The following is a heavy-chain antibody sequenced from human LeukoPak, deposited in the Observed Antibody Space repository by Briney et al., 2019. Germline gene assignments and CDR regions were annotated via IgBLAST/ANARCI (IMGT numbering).Heavy chain of an antibody. Sequence: SETLSLTCTVSGGSISSYYWSWIRQPPGKGLEWIGYIYYSGSTNYNPSLKSRVTISVDTSKNQFSLKLSSVTAADTAVYYGARGTVSEPLLPPTFDYWGQGTLVTVSS. V-gene: IGHV4-59*01. CDR1: GGSISSYY. CDR3: ARGTVSEPLLPPTFDY. D-gene: IGHD1-14*01. J-gene: IGHJ4*02. CDR2: IYYSGST.